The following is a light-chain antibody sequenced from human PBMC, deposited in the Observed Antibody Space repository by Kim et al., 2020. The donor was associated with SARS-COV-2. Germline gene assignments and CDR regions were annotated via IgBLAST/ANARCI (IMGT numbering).Light chain of an antibody. V-gene: IGKV1-16*02. CDR2: AAS. Sequence: DIQMTQSPSSLSASVGDRVTITCRASQDISNFIAWFQQKPGKAPTSLIYAASTLQGGVPSKFSGTGSGSDFTLTITSLQPEDFATYYCLQYNAYPYTFGQGTKVDIK. J-gene: IGKJ2*01. CDR1: QDISNF. CDR3: LQYNAYPYT.